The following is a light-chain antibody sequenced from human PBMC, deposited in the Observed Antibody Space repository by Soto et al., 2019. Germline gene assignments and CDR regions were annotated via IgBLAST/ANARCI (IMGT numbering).Light chain of an antibody. CDR2: KAS. CDR1: QTNRSW. J-gene: IGKJ1*01. V-gene: IGKV1-5*03. Sequence: RPYYPVTLSVKVEDGGTITCLASQTNRSWLAWYQQTPVKAPKHPIYKASTLKSGVPSRFSGSGSGTEFTLTISSLQPDDFAPYCCQHSDSHLSRFAHGAKV. CDR3: QHSDSHLSR.